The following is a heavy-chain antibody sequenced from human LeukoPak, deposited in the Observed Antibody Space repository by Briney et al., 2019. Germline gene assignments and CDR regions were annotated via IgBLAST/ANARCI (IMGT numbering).Heavy chain of an antibody. V-gene: IGHV4-30-2*01. CDR1: GGSISSGGYS. CDR2: IYHSGST. D-gene: IGHD3-3*01. CDR3: ARGEWFIDY. Sequence: SETLSLTCAVSGGSISSGGYSWSWIRQPPGKGLEWIGYIYHSGSTHYNPSLKSRVTISVDRSKNQFSLKLSSVTAADTAVYYCARGEWFIDYWGQGTLVTVSS. J-gene: IGHJ4*02.